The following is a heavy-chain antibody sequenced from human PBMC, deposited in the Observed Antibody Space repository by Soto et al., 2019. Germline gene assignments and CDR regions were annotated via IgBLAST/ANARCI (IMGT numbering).Heavy chain of an antibody. V-gene: IGHV3-33*01. CDR2: IDYNEINQ. CDR3: ARDFCPVPTCYDL. CDR1: GFTFSNYG. J-gene: IGHJ4*02. D-gene: IGHD2-2*01. Sequence: PGGSLRLSCVASGFTFSNYGMHWVRQAPGKGLEWVAGIDYNEINQYYIGPVKGRFTISRDQSKNTLYLQMNSLRAEDTAVYYCARDFCPVPTCYDLWGQGVLVTVSS.